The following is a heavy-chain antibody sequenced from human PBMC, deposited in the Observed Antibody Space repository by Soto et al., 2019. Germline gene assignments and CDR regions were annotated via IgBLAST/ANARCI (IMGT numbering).Heavy chain of an antibody. CDR3: AREYNRSGYRRLDP. CDR1: GGSVASGDYY. D-gene: IGHD3-22*01. V-gene: IGHV4-30-4*02. Sequence: SETLSLTCTVSGGSVASGDYYWSWIRQPPGKGLEWIGYSHHSGSTYYNPSLKSRATMSVDSSRNQIFLRLTSVTAADTAVYYCAREYNRSGYRRLDPWGQGTLVTVSS. CDR2: SHHSGST. J-gene: IGHJ5*02.